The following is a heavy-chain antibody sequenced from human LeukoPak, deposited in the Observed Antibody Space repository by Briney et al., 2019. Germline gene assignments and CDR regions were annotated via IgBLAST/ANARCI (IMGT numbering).Heavy chain of an antibody. CDR3: ARGASSSWYEPIDY. CDR1: GFTFRSYW. J-gene: IGHJ4*02. D-gene: IGHD6-13*01. Sequence: HPGGSLRLSCAASGFTFRSYWMSWVRQAPGKGLEYVSAISSNGGSTYYADSVKGRFTISRDNSKNTLYLLMSSLRAEDTAVYYCARGASSSWYEPIDYWGQGTLVTVSS. CDR2: ISSNGGST. V-gene: IGHV3-64D*06.